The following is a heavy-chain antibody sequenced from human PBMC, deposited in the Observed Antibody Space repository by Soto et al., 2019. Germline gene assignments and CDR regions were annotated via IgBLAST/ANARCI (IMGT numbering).Heavy chain of an antibody. V-gene: IGHV3-21*01. Sequence: EVQLVESGGGLDKPGGSLRLSCAASGFTFSSYSMNWVRQAPGKGLEWVSSISSSSSYIYYADSVKGRFTISRDNAKNSLYLQMNSLRAEDTAVYYCARSYDILTGYYRAYFDYWGQGTLVTVSS. CDR1: GFTFSSYS. D-gene: IGHD3-9*01. CDR3: ARSYDILTGYYRAYFDY. CDR2: ISSSSSYI. J-gene: IGHJ4*02.